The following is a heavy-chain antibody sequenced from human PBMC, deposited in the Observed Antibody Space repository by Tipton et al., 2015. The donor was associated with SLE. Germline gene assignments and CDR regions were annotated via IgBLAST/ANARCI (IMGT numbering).Heavy chain of an antibody. Sequence: SLRLSCKGSGYSFISYWITWVRQMPGKGLEWMGRIDPSDSYTNYSPSFQGHVTISADKSIGTAYLQWSSLKASDTAMYYCASMIAAAGDDAFDIWARGQWSPSLQ. J-gene: IGHJ3*02. D-gene: IGHD6-13*01. CDR2: IDPSDSYT. V-gene: IGHV5-10-1*01. CDR3: ASMIAAAGDDAFDI. CDR1: GYSFISYW.